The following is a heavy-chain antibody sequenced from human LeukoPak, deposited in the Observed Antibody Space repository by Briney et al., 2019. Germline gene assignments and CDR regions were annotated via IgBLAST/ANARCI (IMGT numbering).Heavy chain of an antibody. Sequence: PGGSLRLSCAASGFTFSSYSMNWVRQAPGKGLEWVSSISSSSSYVLYADSVKGRFTISRDNAKNSLYLQMNSLRAEDTAVYYCARDTLAVTGRGIDYWGQGTLVTVSS. J-gene: IGHJ4*02. CDR2: ISSSSSYV. D-gene: IGHD6-19*01. V-gene: IGHV3-21*01. CDR1: GFTFSSYS. CDR3: ARDTLAVTGRGIDY.